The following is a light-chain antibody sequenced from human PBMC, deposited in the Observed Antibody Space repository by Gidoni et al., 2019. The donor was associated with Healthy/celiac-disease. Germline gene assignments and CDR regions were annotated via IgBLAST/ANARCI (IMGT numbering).Light chain of an antibody. J-gene: IGLJ3*02. CDR2: DDS. CDR1: NIGSTS. Sequence: YVLTQPPSVSVAPGQTARLTCGGNNIGSTSVHWYQQKPGQAPVLVVYDDSDRPPGIPERLSGSNSGNTATLTISRVEAGDEADYYCQVWDSSSDHRGVFGGGTKLTVL. CDR3: QVWDSSSDHRGV. V-gene: IGLV3-21*02.